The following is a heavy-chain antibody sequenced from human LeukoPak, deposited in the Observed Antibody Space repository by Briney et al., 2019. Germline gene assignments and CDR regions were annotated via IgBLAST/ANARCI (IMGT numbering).Heavy chain of an antibody. D-gene: IGHD2-21*01. CDR3: ARPSVGRHIDY. V-gene: IGHV3-30*04. CDR1: GFTFSSYA. CDR2: ISYDGSNK. J-gene: IGHJ4*02. Sequence: PGGSLRLSCAASGFTFSSYAMHWVRQAPGKGLEWVAVISYDGSNKYYADSVKGRFTISRDNSKNTLYLQMNSLRAEDTAVYYCARPSVGRHIDYWGQGTLVTVSS.